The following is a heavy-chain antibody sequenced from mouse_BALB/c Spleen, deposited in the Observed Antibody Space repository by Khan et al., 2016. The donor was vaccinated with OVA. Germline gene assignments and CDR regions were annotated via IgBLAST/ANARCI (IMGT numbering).Heavy chain of an antibody. CDR1: GFTFSTYA. CDR3: ARHNYGPCAY. CDR2: INTGGDYI. D-gene: IGHD1-1*01. J-gene: IGHJ3*01. Sequence: EVELVESGGDLVKPGGSLKLSCAASGFTFSTYAMSWVRQTPDKRLEWVATINTGGDYIYYPDSVKGRFTISRDNAKNPLYLQRSSLRSEDTAMYYCARHNYGPCAYWGQGTLVTVSA. V-gene: IGHV5-6*01.